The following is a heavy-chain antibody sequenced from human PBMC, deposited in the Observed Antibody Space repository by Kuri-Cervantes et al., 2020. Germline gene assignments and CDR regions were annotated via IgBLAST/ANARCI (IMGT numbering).Heavy chain of an antibody. CDR3: ARGRSAAFDI. Sequence: GGSLRLSCAASGFTLSSYWMHWVRQAPGKGLVWVSQVNSGGSNIRYAGSVKGRFTISRDNAKNTLYLQMNSLRAEDTAVYYCARGRSAAFDIWGQGTLVTVSS. J-gene: IGHJ3*02. V-gene: IGHV3-74*01. CDR2: VNSGGSNI. D-gene: IGHD3-16*02. CDR1: GFTLSSYW.